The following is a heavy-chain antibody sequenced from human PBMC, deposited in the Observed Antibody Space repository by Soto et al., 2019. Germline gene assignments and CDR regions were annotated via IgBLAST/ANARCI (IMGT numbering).Heavy chain of an antibody. V-gene: IGHV1-18*01. D-gene: IGHD2-15*01. CDR3: ARLYCSGGSCYPEYFQH. Sequence: ASVKVSCKASGYTFTSYGISWVRQAPGQGLEWMGWISAYNGNTNYAQKLQGRVTMTTDASTSTAYMELRSLRSDDTAVYYCARLYCSGGSCYPEYFQHWGQGTLVTVSS. CDR2: ISAYNGNT. CDR1: GYTFTSYG. J-gene: IGHJ1*01.